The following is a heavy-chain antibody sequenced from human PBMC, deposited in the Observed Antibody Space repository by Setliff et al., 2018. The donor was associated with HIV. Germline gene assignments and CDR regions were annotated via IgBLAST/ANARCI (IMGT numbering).Heavy chain of an antibody. CDR1: GDTLSIHP. V-gene: IGHV1-69*05. CDR2: IIPAFGTA. J-gene: IGHJ4*02. CDR3: ARDHPGIAY. Sequence: ASVKVSCKASGDTLSIHPISWVRQAPGRGLDWMGGIIPAFGTANYAQKFQGRVTITTDTSASTVYMELSSLRSEDTAMYYFARDHPGIAYWGQGTMVTGSS.